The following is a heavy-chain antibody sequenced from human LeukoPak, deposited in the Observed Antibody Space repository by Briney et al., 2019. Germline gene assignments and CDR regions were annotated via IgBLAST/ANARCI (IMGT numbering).Heavy chain of an antibody. J-gene: IGHJ4*02. CDR2: ISSSTSTI. Sequence: PGGSLRLSCAVSGFTFSSYSMNWVRQAPGKGLEWISYISSSTSTIYYADSVKGRFTISRDNARSSLYLQMNSLRDEDTAVYYCAREYSSSSGSVSDYWGQGTLVTVSS. D-gene: IGHD6-6*01. V-gene: IGHV3-48*02. CDR3: AREYSSSSGSVSDY. CDR1: GFTFSSYS.